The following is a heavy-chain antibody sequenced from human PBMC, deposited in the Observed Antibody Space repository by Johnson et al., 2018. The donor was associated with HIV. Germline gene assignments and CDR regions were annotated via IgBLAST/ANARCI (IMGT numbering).Heavy chain of an antibody. Sequence: QVQLVESGGGVVQPGGSLRLSCAASGFTFSSYGMHWVRQAPGKGLEWVAAIWFDGSNKYYADSVKGRVTISRDNSKNTLYLQMNSLGGEDTAVYYCAKEAITMEGEIWGQGTMVTVSS. D-gene: IGHD3-16*01. CDR1: GFTFSSYG. V-gene: IGHV3-33*06. CDR3: AKEAITMEGEI. CDR2: IWFDGSNK. J-gene: IGHJ3*02.